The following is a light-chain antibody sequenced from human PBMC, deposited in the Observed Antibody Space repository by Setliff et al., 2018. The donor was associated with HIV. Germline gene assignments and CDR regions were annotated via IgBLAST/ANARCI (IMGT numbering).Light chain of an antibody. CDR1: TSDVGDYNY. CDR2: DVN. Sequence: ALTQPRSVSGSPGQSVTIYCTGTTSDVGDYNYVFWYQHHPGKAPKLMIYDVNKRPSGVPGRFSASKFGNTASLIISGLQAEDEADYYCCSYAGSDTYVFGTGTKVTVL. CDR3: CSYAGSDTYV. V-gene: IGLV2-11*01. J-gene: IGLJ1*01.